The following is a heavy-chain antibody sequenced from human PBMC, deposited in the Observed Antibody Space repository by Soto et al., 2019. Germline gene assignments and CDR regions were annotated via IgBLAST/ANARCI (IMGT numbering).Heavy chain of an antibody. CDR1: SGSISSSNW. V-gene: IGHV4-4*02. D-gene: IGHD3-16*02. CDR3: ARGDMHLGELSFSYFDL. CDR2: IYHSGST. J-gene: IGHJ2*01. Sequence: QVQLQESGPGLEKPSGTLSLTCAVSSGSISSSNWWSWVRQPPGKGLEWIGEIYHSGSTNYNPSLKSRVTISVDKSKNQFSLKLSSVTAADTAVYYCARGDMHLGELSFSYFDLWGRGTLVTVSS.